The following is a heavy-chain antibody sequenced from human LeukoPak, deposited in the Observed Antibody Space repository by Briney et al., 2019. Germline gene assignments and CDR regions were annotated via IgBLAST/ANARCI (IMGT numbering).Heavy chain of an antibody. D-gene: IGHD3-22*01. V-gene: IGHV3-53*01. CDR1: GFTVSSNY. Sequence: GGSLRLSCAASGFTVSSNYMSWVRQAPGKGLELVSVIYSGGSTFYADSVKGRFTISRDNSKNTLYLQMNSLKAEDTAVYYCARDDKGLWFGNWGQGTLVTVSS. J-gene: IGHJ5*02. CDR3: ARDDKGLWFGN. CDR2: IYSGGST.